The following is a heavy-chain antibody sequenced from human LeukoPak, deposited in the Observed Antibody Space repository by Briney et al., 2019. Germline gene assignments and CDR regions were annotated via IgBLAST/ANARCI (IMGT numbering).Heavy chain of an antibody. J-gene: IGHJ4*02. Sequence: SETLSLTXTVSGGSISSYYWSWIRQPPGKGLEWIGYIYYSGSTNYNPSLKSRVTISVDTSKNQFSLKLSSVTAADTAMYYCARDRGRGGYNYRLDYWGQGILVTVSS. D-gene: IGHD5-24*01. CDR1: GGSISSYY. CDR3: ARDRGRGGYNYRLDY. V-gene: IGHV4-59*01. CDR2: IYYSGST.